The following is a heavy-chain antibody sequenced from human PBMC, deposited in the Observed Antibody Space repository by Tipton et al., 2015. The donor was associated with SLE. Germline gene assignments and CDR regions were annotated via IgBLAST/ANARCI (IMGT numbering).Heavy chain of an antibody. CDR2: IDDRGRT. CDR3: GRANGNWNFDL. D-gene: IGHD1-1*01. J-gene: IGHJ2*01. CDR1: GGSITGYDEF. V-gene: IGHV4-39*07. Sequence: PGLVKPSETLSLSCSVSGGSITGYDEFWAWIRQSPGKGLEWIGSIDDRGRTTYSPSLRSRVTISSTTATNQFSLSLASVTAADTAVYYCGRANGNWNFDLWGRGTLVTVSS.